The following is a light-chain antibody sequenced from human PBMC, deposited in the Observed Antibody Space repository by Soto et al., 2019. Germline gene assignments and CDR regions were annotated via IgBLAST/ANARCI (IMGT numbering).Light chain of an antibody. CDR2: EVS. CDR3: SSYTSSSTLYV. V-gene: IGLV2-14*01. Sequence: QSALTQPASVSGSHGQSITISCTGTSSDVGGYNYVSWYQQHPGKAPKLMIYEVSNRPSGVSNRFSGSKSGNTASLTISGLQAEDEADYYCSSYTSSSTLYVFGTGTNFTVL. J-gene: IGLJ1*01. CDR1: SSDVGGYNY.